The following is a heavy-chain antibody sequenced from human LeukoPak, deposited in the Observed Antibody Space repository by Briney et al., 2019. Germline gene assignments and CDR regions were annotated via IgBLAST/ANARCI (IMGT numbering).Heavy chain of an antibody. J-gene: IGHJ4*02. CDR3: ARLVDEQHPWSDY. D-gene: IGHD6-13*01. CDR1: GYTFTSYG. V-gene: IGHV1-18*01. CDR2: ISAYNGNT. Sequence: WASVKVSCKASGYTFTSYGISWVRQAPGQGLEWMGWISAYNGNTNYAQKLQGRVTMTRDTSISTAYMELSRLRSDDTAVYYCARLVDEQHPWSDYWGQGTLVTVSS.